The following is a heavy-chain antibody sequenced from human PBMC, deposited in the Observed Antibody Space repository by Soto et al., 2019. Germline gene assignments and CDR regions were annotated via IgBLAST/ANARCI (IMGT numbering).Heavy chain of an antibody. D-gene: IGHD2-21*01. J-gene: IGHJ4*02. CDR2: ISWSGDTP. CDR3: ARGWGGYSLDY. V-gene: IGHV3-23*01. CDR1: GFTFSSYA. Sequence: ELQLLESGGGLVQPGGSLSSPCPAPGFTFSSYARTWFPKPPGKGRGWVYCISWSGDTPYYAASVKGRFTISRDNSKNTLYLQMNSLRAEDTAVYYCARGWGGYSLDYWGQGTLVTVSS.